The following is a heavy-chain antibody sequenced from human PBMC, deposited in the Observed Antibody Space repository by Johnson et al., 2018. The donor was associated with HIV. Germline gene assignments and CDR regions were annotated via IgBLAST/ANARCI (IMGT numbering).Heavy chain of an antibody. CDR2: IKKDGSEK. D-gene: IGHD6-19*01. J-gene: IGHJ3*02. V-gene: IGHV3-7*02. Sequence: LVESGGGLVQPGGSLRLSCAASGFILSSYWMTWVRQAPGKGLEWVANIKKDGSEKYYVDSVKGRFTISRDNAKNSLYLQMNSLRADDTAVYYCAKVAVATAAGGGGLNIGGPGTRVTVSS. CDR3: AKVAVATAAGGGGLNI. CDR1: GFILSSYW.